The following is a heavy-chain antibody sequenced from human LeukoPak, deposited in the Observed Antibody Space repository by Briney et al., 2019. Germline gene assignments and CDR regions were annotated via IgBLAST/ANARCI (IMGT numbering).Heavy chain of an antibody. CDR2: INPNSGGT. CDR1: GYTFTGYY. D-gene: IGHD7-27*01. J-gene: IGHJ4*02. Sequence: ASVKVSCKASGYTFTGYYMHWMRQAPGQGLEWMGWINPNSGGTNYAQKFQGRVTMTRDTSISTAYMELSRLRSDDTAVYYCARDGGWGELYFDYWGQGTLVTVSS. CDR3: ARDGGWGELYFDY. V-gene: IGHV1-2*02.